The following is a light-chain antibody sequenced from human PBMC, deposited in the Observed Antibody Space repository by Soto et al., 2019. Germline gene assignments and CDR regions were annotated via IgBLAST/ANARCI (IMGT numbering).Light chain of an antibody. CDR3: SAYTRNGTPAV. CDR2: EVS. CDR1: SSDVGGYNY. V-gene: IGLV2-14*01. Sequence: QSALTQPASVSGSPGQSITISCTGTSSDVGGYNYVSWYQQHPGKAPKLMIYEVSNRPSGVSNRFSGSKSGNTASLTISGLPAEGEADYYCSAYTRNGTPAVFGTGTKVTVL. J-gene: IGLJ1*01.